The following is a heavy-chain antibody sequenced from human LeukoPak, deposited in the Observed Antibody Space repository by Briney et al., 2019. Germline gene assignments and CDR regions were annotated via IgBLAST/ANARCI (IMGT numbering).Heavy chain of an antibody. CDR2: ISWNSGSI. D-gene: IGHD3-3*01. Sequence: GGSLRLSCAASGFTFDDYAMHWVRQPPGKGLEWVSGISWNSGSIGYADSVKGRFTISRDNAKNSLYLQMNSLRAEDTALYYCARRSGSSIDYWGQGTLVTVSS. J-gene: IGHJ4*02. CDR1: GFTFDDYA. CDR3: ARRSGSSIDY. V-gene: IGHV3-9*01.